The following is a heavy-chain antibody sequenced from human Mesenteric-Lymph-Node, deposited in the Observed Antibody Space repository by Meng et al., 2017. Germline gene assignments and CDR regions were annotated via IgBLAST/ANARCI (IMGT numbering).Heavy chain of an antibody. CDR3: AKRLYSGSYYCLDH. CDR1: GFSFRSYA. J-gene: IGHJ4*02. D-gene: IGHD1-26*01. CDR2: ISSGGIT. V-gene: IGHV3-23*01. Sequence: GESLKISCVASGFSFRSYAMSWVRQAPGKGLEWVSSISSGGITDYADSVKGRFTVSRDNSNNSLYLQMNSLRVEDTAVYYCAKRLYSGSYYCLDHWGQGTLVTVSS.